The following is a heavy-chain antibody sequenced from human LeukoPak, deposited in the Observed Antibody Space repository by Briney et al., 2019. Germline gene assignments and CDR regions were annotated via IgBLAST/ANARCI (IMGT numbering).Heavy chain of an antibody. Sequence: QTGGFLRLSCAASGFTFSSYAMSWVRQAPGKGLEWVSAISGSGGSTYYADSVKGRFTISRDNSKNTLYLQMNSLRAEDTAVYYCAKDGYDSSGYYGYFDYWGQGTLVTVSS. CDR2: ISGSGGST. V-gene: IGHV3-23*01. CDR1: GFTFSSYA. J-gene: IGHJ4*02. CDR3: AKDGYDSSGYYGYFDY. D-gene: IGHD3-22*01.